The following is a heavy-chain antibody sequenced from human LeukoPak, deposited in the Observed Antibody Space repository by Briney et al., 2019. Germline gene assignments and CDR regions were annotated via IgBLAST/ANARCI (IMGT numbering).Heavy chain of an antibody. CDR2: INPNSGGT. Sequence: ASVKVSCKASGYTFTSYYMHWVRQAPGQGLEWMGWINPNSGGTNYAQKFQGRVTMTRDTSISTAYMELSRLRSDDTAVYYCAREGVGSYCYMDVWGKGTTVTISS. J-gene: IGHJ6*03. V-gene: IGHV1-2*02. CDR3: AREGVGSYCYMDV. CDR1: GYTFTSYY. D-gene: IGHD5-18*01.